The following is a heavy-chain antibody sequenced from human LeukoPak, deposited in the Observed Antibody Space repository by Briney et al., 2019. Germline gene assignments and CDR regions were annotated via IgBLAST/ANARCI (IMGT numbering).Heavy chain of an antibody. J-gene: IGHJ4*02. CDR3: AKGPPIVVVTATLDY. CDR2: ISSSGHII. CDR1: GFTFSDYY. V-gene: IGHV3-11*04. Sequence: GGSLRLSCAASGFTFSDYYMSWIRQAPGKGLQWVSYISSSGHIIYYADSVKGRFTISRDNSKNTLYIQMNSLRPEDTAVYYCAKGPPIVVVTATLDYWGQGTLVTVSS. D-gene: IGHD2-21*02.